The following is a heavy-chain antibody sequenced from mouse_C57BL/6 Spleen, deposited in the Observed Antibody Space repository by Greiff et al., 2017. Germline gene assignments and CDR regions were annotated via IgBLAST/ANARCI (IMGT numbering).Heavy chain of an antibody. J-gene: IGHJ1*03. V-gene: IGHV1-61*01. CDR2: IYPSDSET. D-gene: IGHD3-1*01. CDR1: GYTFTSYW. Sequence: VQLQQPGAELVRPGSSVKLSCKASGYTFTSYWMDWVKQRPGQGLEWIGNIYPSDSETHYNQKFKDKATLTVDKSSSTAYMQLSSLTSEDSAVYYCARGRDGHGYFDVWGTGTTVTVAS. CDR3: ARGRDGHGYFDV.